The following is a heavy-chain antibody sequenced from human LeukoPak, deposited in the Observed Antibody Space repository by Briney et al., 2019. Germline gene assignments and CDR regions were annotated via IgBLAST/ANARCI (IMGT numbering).Heavy chain of an antibody. CDR3: VPTDSSGLD. D-gene: IGHD3-22*01. CDR1: GFTFSHYW. Sequence: GGSLRLSCEASGFTFSHYWMHWVRRAPGKGLVWVSRTNTDGSSTTYVDSVKGRLTISRDNAKNTMYLQMNSLRAEDTAVYYCVPTDSSGLDWGQGTLVTVSS. CDR2: TNTDGSST. J-gene: IGHJ4*02. V-gene: IGHV3-74*01.